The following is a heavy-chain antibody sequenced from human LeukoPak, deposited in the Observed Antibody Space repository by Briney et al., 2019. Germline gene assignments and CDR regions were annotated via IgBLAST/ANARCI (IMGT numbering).Heavy chain of an antibody. D-gene: IGHD5-24*01. J-gene: IGHJ2*01. CDR2: IYYTESI. Sequence: SETLSLTCTVSGGSIGTYYWSWIRQPPGKGLEWIGFIYYTESINYNPSLKSRVTISVDTSKNQFSLKLNSVTAADTAVYYCARGTDGRRYFDLWGRGTLVTVSS. CDR1: GGSIGTYY. CDR3: ARGTDGRRYFDL. V-gene: IGHV4-59*01.